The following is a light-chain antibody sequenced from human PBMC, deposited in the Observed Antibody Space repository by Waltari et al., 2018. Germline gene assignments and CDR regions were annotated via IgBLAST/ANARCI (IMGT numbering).Light chain of an antibody. CDR1: QSVSSY. CDR3: QQRSNWPPT. CDR2: DAS. Sequence: EIVLTQSPVTLSLSPGERAPLSCRASQSVSSYLAWYQQKPGQAPRLLIYDASNRATGIPARFSGSGSGTDFTLTISSLEPEDFAVYYCQQRSNWPPTFGQGTKLEIK. V-gene: IGKV3-11*01. J-gene: IGKJ2*01.